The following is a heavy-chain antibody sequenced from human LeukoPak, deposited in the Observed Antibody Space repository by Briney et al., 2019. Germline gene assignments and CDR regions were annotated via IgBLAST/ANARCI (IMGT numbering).Heavy chain of an antibody. CDR1: GSTFEDFA. Sequence: PGGSLRPSCAALGSTFEDFAMSWVPQSPGKGLKWGSGINWNGGSTGYADSVKGRFTISRDNPKNTLYLQMNSLRAEDTAVYYCARGLFGGYNWFDPWGQGTLVTVSS. D-gene: IGHD3-10*02. V-gene: IGHV3-20*04. J-gene: IGHJ5*02. CDR3: ARGLFGGYNWFDP. CDR2: INWNGGST.